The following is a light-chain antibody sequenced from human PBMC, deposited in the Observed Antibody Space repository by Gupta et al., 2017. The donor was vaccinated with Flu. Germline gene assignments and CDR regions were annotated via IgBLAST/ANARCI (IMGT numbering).Light chain of an antibody. CDR3: QQRSDWPMT. J-gene: IGKJ5*01. V-gene: IGKV3-11*01. CDR2: ETS. CDR1: QTVGSQ. Sequence: EIVLTQSPATLSLSPGERATLSCWASQTVGSQLGWYQQKFGQAPRLLIYETSKRAPGIPARFSGSGSGLDFTLTISNLDPEDFAVYYCQQRSDWPMTFGQGTRLEIK.